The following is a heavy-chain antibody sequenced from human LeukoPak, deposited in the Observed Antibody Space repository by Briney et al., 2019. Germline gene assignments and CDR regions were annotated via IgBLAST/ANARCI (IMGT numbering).Heavy chain of an antibody. CDR3: ARERDNFLPLGYNRAV. Sequence: SETLSLTCTVSGGSISSGSYYWSWIRQPPEKGLEWIGYIYYSGSTNYNPSLKSRVTISVDTSKNQFSLKLSSVTAADTAVYYGARERDNFLPLGYNRAVGGKGPTATVPS. CDR1: GGSISSGSYY. D-gene: IGHD5-24*01. V-gene: IGHV4-61*01. J-gene: IGHJ6*03. CDR2: IYYSGST.